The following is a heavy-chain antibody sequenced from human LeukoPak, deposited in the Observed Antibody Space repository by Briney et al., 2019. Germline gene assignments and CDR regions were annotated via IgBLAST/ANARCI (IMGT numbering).Heavy chain of an antibody. CDR1: GFTFSSYS. D-gene: IGHD2-2*01. J-gene: IGHJ4*02. CDR3: ARDSSVTAAPIDY. Sequence: GGSLRLSCAASGFTFSSYSMNWVRQAPGKGLEWASYISSSSSTIYYADSLKGRFTISRDDAENSLYLQMNSLRAEDTAVYYCARDSSVTAAPIDYWGRGTLVTVSS. CDR2: ISSSSSTI. V-gene: IGHV3-48*01.